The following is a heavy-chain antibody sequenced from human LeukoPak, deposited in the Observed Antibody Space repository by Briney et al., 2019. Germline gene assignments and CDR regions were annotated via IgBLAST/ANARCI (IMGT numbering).Heavy chain of an antibody. CDR1: GGSISSYY. D-gene: IGHD4-11*01. V-gene: IGHV4-38-2*02. CDR2: IYHSGST. Sequence: SETLSLTCTVSGGSISSYYWSWIRQPPGKGLEWIGSIYHSGSTYYNPSLKSRVTISVDTSKNQFSLKLSSVTAADTAVYYCARVQVDYSNYYYYMDVWGKGTTVTVSS. J-gene: IGHJ6*03. CDR3: ARVQVDYSNYYYYMDV.